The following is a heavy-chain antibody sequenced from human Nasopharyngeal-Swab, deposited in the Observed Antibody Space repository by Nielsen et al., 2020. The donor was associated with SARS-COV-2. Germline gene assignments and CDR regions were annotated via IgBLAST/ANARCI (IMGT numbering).Heavy chain of an antibody. V-gene: IGHV3-30-3*01. CDR2: ISYDGSNK. D-gene: IGHD3-10*01. CDR3: ATTNYYSSGSYH. J-gene: IGHJ4*02. CDR1: GFTFSTYA. Sequence: GESLKISCAASGFTFSTYAMHWVRQAPGKGLEWVAVISYDGSNKYYADSVKGRFTISRDNSKNTLYLQMNSLRAEDTAVYYCATTNYYSSGSYHWGQGTLVTVSS.